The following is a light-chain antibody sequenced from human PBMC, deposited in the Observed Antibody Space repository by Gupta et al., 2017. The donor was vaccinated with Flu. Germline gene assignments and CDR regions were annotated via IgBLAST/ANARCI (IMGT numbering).Light chain of an antibody. V-gene: IGKV6-21*01. CDR3: QQSSVLPGT. CDR1: QNIGGS. J-gene: IGKJ1*01. Sequence: EIVLTQSPDFQSVTPKEKVTITCRASQNIGGSLHWYRQKPEQSPELLIRYTSQYGSGVPSRFSGSGSGTDFTLTIKGLEAEDAATYCCQQSSVLPGTFGQGTKVEIK. CDR2: YTS.